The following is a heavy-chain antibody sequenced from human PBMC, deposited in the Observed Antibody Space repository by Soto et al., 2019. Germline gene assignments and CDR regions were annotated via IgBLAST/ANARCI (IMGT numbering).Heavy chain of an antibody. CDR1: GFTFTSSA. Sequence: SVKVSCKASGFTFTSSAFQWVRQARGQRLEWIGWIAVGSGYTNYAQRFQDRVTLTRDMSTATTYMELSRLTSEDTAIYYCAADANAWQQMVPSDYWGQGTLVTVSS. V-gene: IGHV1-58*01. D-gene: IGHD2-8*01. CDR3: AADANAWQQMVPSDY. J-gene: IGHJ4*02. CDR2: IAVGSGYT.